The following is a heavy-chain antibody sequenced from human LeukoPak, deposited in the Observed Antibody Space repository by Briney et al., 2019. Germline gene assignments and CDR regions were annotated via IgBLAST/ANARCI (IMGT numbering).Heavy chain of an antibody. CDR3: ATEYNWNRGAFDI. D-gene: IGHD1-1*01. V-gene: IGHV3-21*06. CDR1: GFTFSSYS. CDR2: ISSGASGTNYI. Sequence: GGSLRLSCAASGFTFSSYSMNWVRQAPGKGLDWVWSISSGASGTNYIYYADSVKGRFTISRDNAENLLYLQMNSLRAEDTAIYYCATEYNWNRGAFDIWGLGTMVTVSS. J-gene: IGHJ3*02.